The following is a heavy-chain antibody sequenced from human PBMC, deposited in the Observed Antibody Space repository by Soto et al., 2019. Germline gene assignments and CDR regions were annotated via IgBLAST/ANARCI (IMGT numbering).Heavy chain of an antibody. J-gene: IGHJ4*02. CDR1: GGNVSSGSYY. Sequence: PSETLSLTCTVSGGNVSSGSYYWSWIRQPPGKGLEWIGYIYYSGSTNYNPSLKSRVTISVDTSKNQFSLNLRSVTAADTAVYYCARQIYDFVWGTYRPFYFDYWGQGTLVTVSS. CDR3: ARQIYDFVWGTYRPFYFDY. D-gene: IGHD3-16*02. V-gene: IGHV4-61*01. CDR2: IYYSGST.